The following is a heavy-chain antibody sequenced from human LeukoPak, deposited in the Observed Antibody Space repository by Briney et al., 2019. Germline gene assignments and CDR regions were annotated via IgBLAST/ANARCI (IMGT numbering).Heavy chain of an antibody. V-gene: IGHV3-30*04. CDR2: ISYDGRGK. D-gene: IGHD5-12*01. CDR1: GYTFTNFA. J-gene: IGHJ4*02. Sequence: GGSLRLSCVASGYTFTNFAIYWVRRAPGKGLEWVTVISYDGRGKYYADSVKGRFTISRDNSENMLYLQMNSLRPEDTAVYYCARERSGYDHQYWGQGTLVTVSS. CDR3: ARERSGYDHQY.